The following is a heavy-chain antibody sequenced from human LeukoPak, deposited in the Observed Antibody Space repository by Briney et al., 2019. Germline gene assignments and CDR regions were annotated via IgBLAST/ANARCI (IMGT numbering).Heavy chain of an antibody. CDR3: ARALSGGTARTSNYMDV. J-gene: IGHJ6*03. D-gene: IGHD6-13*01. Sequence: SSVKVSCKASGGTFSSYAISWVRQAPGQGLEWMGGIITIFGTANYAQKFQGRVTITTDESTSTAYMELSSLRSEDTAVYYCARALSGGTARTSNYMDVWGKGTTVTVSS. CDR2: IITIFGTA. V-gene: IGHV1-69*05. CDR1: GGTFSSYA.